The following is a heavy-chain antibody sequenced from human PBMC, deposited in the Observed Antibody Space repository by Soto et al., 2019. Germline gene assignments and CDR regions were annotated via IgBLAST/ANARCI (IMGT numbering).Heavy chain of an antibody. CDR3: GRGRSGELVVFY. J-gene: IGHJ4*02. Sequence: ASVKVSCKASGYTFTGHYIHWVQQAPGQGPEWMGEISPVTGGAKYAQKFQGRVTMTRDTSITTVYMELTNLSPDDTAVYYCGRGRSGELVVFYWGQGTLVTVSS. V-gene: IGHV1-2*02. CDR2: ISPVTGGA. D-gene: IGHD1-7*01. CDR1: GYTFTGHY.